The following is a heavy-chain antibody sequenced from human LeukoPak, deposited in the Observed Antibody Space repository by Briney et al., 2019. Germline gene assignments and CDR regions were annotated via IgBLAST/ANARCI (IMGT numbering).Heavy chain of an antibody. J-gene: IGHJ4*02. D-gene: IGHD1-26*01. CDR3: ARLSIVGATNFDY. Sequence: PSETPSLTCTVSGASITSYYWSWIRQPPGKGLEWIGYIYYSGSTTYKPSLKSRVTISVDTSKNQFSLKLSSVTAADTAVYYCARLSIVGATNFDYWGQGTLVTVSS. CDR2: IYYSGST. V-gene: IGHV4-59*08. CDR1: GASITSYY.